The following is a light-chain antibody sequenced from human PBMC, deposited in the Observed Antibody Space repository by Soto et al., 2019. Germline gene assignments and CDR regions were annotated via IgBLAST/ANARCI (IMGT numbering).Light chain of an antibody. Sequence: IEMTQSPATLSMSPGERATVSCRASRSVYRNLAWYQQRPGQPPRLLMYGASTRAAGTPVRFSGSGSGTEFTLTISSLQPEDFAIYFCQQYHNWPMYTFGQGTKVEIK. J-gene: IGKJ2*01. CDR2: GAS. CDR1: RSVYRN. CDR3: QQYHNWPMYT. V-gene: IGKV3-15*01.